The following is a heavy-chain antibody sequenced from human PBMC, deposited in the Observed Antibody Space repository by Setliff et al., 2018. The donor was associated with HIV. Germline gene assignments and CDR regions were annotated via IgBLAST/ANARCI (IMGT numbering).Heavy chain of an antibody. V-gene: IGHV1-69*11. CDR3: ARDLDEAVKDADNYVPLDL. J-gene: IGHJ5*02. CDR2: IIPILDTT. Sequence: SVKVSCKAAGGTFNNYVFSWVRKAPGRGLEWIGTIIPILDTTNYAQKFQDRVTITTDESTSTAYMELRSLTSEDTAVYYCARDLDEAVKDADNYVPLDLWGQGTLVTVYS. CDR1: GGTFNNYV. D-gene: IGHD3-16*01.